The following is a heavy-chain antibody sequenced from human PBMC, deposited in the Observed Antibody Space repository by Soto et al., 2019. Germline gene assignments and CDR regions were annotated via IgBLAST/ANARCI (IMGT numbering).Heavy chain of an antibody. J-gene: IGHJ4*02. CDR1: GGSISSYY. V-gene: IGHV4-59*08. D-gene: IGHD3-10*01. CDR3: ARHNYGSGSTYFDY. CDR2: SYYSGST. Sequence: QVQLQESGPGLVKPSETLSLTCTVSGGSISSYYWCWIRQPPGTGLEWIGYSYYSGSTNYNPSLKSRVTISVDTSKNQFSLKLNSMTAADTAVYYCARHNYGSGSTYFDYWGQGTLVTVSS.